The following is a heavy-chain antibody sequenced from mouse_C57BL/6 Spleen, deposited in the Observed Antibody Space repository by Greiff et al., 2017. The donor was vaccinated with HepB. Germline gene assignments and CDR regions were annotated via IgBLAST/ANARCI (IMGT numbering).Heavy chain of an antibody. CDR1: GYTFPSYW. D-gene: IGHD3-2*02. V-gene: IGHV1-74*01. J-gene: IGHJ3*01. CDR2: IHPSDSDT. Sequence: VQLQQPGAELVKPGASVKVSCKASGYTFPSYWMPWVKQRPGQGLEWIGRIHPSDSDTNYNQKFKGKATVTVDKSASTAYMQLSSLTSEDSAVYYCAIWGDSSGSWFAYWGQGTLVTVSA. CDR3: AIWGDSSGSWFAY.